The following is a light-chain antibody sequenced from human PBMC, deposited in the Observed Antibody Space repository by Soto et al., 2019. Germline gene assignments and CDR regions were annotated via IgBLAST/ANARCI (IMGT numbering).Light chain of an antibody. Sequence: DIQMTQSPSSLSASVGDRVTITCQASQDISNFLNWYQHKPGKSPKLLINDASNLETGVPSRFSGSGSSTDFTFTINSLQPEEVATYYCQQYDSLPLSFGPGTKVELK. V-gene: IGKV1-33*01. CDR3: QQYDSLPLS. J-gene: IGKJ3*01. CDR2: DAS. CDR1: QDISNF.